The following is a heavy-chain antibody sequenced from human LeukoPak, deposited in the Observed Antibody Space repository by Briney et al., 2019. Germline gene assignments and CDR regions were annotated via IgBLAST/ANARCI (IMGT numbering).Heavy chain of an antibody. V-gene: IGHV4-34*01. J-gene: IGHJ6*03. D-gene: IGHD6-6*01. CDR1: GGSFSGYY. CDR2: INHSGST. CDR3: ARRLDGSSRRPYYYYYYMDV. Sequence: SETLSLTCAVYGGSFSGYYWSWIRQPPGKGLEWTGEINHSGSTNYNPSLKSRVTISVDTSKNQFSLKLSSVTAADTAVYYCARRLDGSSRRPYYYYYYMDVWGKGTTVTVSS.